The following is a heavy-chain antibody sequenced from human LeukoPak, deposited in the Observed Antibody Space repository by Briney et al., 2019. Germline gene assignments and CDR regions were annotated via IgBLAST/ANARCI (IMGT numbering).Heavy chain of an antibody. CDR2: IDWDDDT. CDR3: ARTSYSSSSVFFDY. D-gene: IGHD6-6*01. V-gene: IGHV2-70*11. J-gene: IGHJ4*02. CDR1: GFSLSTSGMC. Sequence: SGPTLVKPTQTLTLTCTFSGFSLSTSGMCVSWIRQPPGKALEWLARIDWDDDTYYSTSLKTRLTISKDTYKNQVVLTMINMDPVDTATYYCARTSYSSSSVFFDYWGQGTLVTVSS.